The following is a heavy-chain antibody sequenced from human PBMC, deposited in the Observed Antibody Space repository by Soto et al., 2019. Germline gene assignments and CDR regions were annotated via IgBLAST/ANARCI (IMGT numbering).Heavy chain of an antibody. Sequence: GGSLRLSCAASGFTFSSYAMSWVRQAPGKGLEWVSAISGSGGSTYYADSVKGRFTISRDNSKNTLYLQMNSLRAEDTAVYYCAKRVATTLGLQFYYFDYWGQGTLVTVSS. D-gene: IGHD5-12*01. CDR3: AKRVATTLGLQFYYFDY. J-gene: IGHJ4*02. V-gene: IGHV3-23*01. CDR2: ISGSGGST. CDR1: GFTFSSYA.